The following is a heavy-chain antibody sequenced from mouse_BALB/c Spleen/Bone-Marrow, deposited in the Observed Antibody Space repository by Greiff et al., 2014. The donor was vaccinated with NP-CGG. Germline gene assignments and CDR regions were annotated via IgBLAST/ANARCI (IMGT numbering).Heavy chain of an antibody. Sequence: EVMLVESGGGLVKPGGSLKLSCAASGFTFSSYAMSWVRQTPEERLEWVASISSGGSTYYPDSVKGRFTISRDNARNILYLQMSSLRSEDTAMYYCARGYDGYYGFAYWGQGTLVTVSA. V-gene: IGHV5-6-5*01. CDR2: ISSGGST. J-gene: IGHJ3*01. CDR1: GFTFSSYA. CDR3: ARGYDGYYGFAY. D-gene: IGHD2-3*01.